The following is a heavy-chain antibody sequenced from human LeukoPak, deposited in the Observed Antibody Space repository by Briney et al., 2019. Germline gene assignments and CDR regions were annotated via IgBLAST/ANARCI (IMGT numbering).Heavy chain of an antibody. V-gene: IGHV3-9*01. CDR3: AKDSRSGSYYQWSFFFDY. CDR2: ISWNSGSI. D-gene: IGHD3-10*01. J-gene: IGHJ4*02. Sequence: GRSLRLSCAASGFTFDDYAMHWARQAPGNGLEWVSGISWNSGSIGYADSVKGRFTISRDNAKNSLYLQMNSLRAEDTALYYCAKDSRSGSYYQWSFFFDYWGQGTLVTVSS. CDR1: GFTFDDYA.